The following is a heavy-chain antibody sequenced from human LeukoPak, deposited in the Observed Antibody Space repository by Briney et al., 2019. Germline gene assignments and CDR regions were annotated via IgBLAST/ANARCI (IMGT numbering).Heavy chain of an antibody. D-gene: IGHD1-26*01. V-gene: IGHV3-30*02. Sequence: GGSLRLSCAASGFTFSSYGMHWVRQAPGKGLEGVAFIRYDGSNKYYTDSVKGRFTISRDNSKNTLYLQMNSVRGEGAAVYCCGKDGVGATPLDYWGQGTLVTVSS. CDR1: GFTFSSYG. J-gene: IGHJ4*02. CDR2: IRYDGSNK. CDR3: GKDGVGATPLDY.